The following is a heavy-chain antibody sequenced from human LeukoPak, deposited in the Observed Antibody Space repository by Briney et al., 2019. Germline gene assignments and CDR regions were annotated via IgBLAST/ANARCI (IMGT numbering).Heavy chain of an antibody. D-gene: IGHD5-18*01. CDR3: ARDTAMDSDY. CDR2: VIPILGIA. V-gene: IGHV1-69*04. Sequence: SVKVSCKASGGTFSSYAISWVRQAPGQGLEWMGRVIPILGIANYAQKFQGRVTITADKSTSTAYMELSSLRSEDTAVYYCARDTAMDSDYWGQGTLVTVSS. J-gene: IGHJ4*02. CDR1: GGTFSSYA.